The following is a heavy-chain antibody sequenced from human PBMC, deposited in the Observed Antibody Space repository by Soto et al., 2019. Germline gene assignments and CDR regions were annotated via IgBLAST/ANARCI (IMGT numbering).Heavy chain of an antibody. J-gene: IGHJ2*01. Sequence: QVQLQESGPGLVKPSETLSLTCTVSGGSVSSGSYYWSWIRQPPGKGLDWIGYIYYSGRTNYNPSLKSRVTISVDTSKNQFSLKLSSVTAADTAVYYCARGPIVVVPAAAYWYFDLWGRGTLFTVSS. CDR1: GGSVSSGSYY. CDR2: IYYSGRT. D-gene: IGHD2-2*01. V-gene: IGHV4-61*01. CDR3: ARGPIVVVPAAAYWYFDL.